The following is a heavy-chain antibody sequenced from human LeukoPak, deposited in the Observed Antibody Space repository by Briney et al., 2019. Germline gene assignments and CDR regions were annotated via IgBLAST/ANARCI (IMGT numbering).Heavy chain of an antibody. J-gene: IGHJ4*02. CDR3: ARVFKQQLTN. CDR1: GGSFSGCY. CDR2: INHSGST. V-gene: IGHV4-34*01. D-gene: IGHD6-13*01. Sequence: SETLSLTCAVYGGSFSGCYWSWIRQPPGKGLEWIGEINHSGSTNYNPSLKSRVTISVDTSKNQFSLKLSSVTAADTAVYYRARVFKQQLTNWGQGTLVTVSS.